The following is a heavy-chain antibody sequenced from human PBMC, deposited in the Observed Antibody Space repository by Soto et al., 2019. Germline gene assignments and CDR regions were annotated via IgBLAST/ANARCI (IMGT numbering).Heavy chain of an antibody. CDR3: ARHPSRNRIDY. D-gene: IGHD1-1*01. CDR2: IYYNENT. CDR1: GGSISSSNYY. V-gene: IGHV4-39*01. J-gene: IGHJ4*02. Sequence: NPSETLSLTCTVPGGSISSSNYYWGWIRQPPGKGLEWIGSIYYNENTYYNPSLKSRVTISVDTSKSQFSLRLSSVTAADTAVYYCARHPSRNRIDYWGQGTLVTVSS.